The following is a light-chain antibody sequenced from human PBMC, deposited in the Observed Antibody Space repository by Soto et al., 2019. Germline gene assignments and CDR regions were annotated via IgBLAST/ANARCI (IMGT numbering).Light chain of an antibody. V-gene: IGLV2-8*01. CDR2: EAT. Sequence: QSALTQPASVSGSPGQSITISCTGTTSDVGGYNSVSWYQQHPGKAPKLLIYEATKRPSGVPDRFSGSKSGNTASLTISGLQVEDDADYYCSSYAVRNNVFGTGTKLTVL. CDR3: SSYAVRNNV. CDR1: TSDVGGYNS. J-gene: IGLJ1*01.